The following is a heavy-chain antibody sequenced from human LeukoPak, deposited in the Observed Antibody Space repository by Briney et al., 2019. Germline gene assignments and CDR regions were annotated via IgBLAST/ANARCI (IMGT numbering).Heavy chain of an antibody. CDR2: IYSGGST. V-gene: IGHV3-53*01. J-gene: IGHJ4*02. CDR3: ARAPSIDGAEDY. D-gene: IGHD2/OR15-2a*01. Sequence: GGSLRLSCAASGFTFSSNYMSWVRQAPGKGLEWVSVIYSGGSTYYADSVKGRFTISRDNSKNTLYLQMNSLRAEDTAVYYCARAPSIDGAEDYWGQGTLVTVSS. CDR1: GFTFSSNY.